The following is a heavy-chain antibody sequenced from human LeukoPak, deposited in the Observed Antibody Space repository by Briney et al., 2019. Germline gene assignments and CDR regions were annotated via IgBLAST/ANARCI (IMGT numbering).Heavy chain of an antibody. CDR2: ISAQNGNT. V-gene: IGHV1-18*01. Sequence: AAVKVSFKASGYKFNRFGISWVRQAPGQGLEWMGWISAQNGNTNYAEKLRGRVTMSTDTFTSTAYIEVRNLRSDDTAMYYCARDVVHTVTTLDYWGQGPLVTFSS. D-gene: IGHD4-17*01. J-gene: IGHJ4*02. CDR1: GYKFNRFG. CDR3: ARDVVHTVTTLDY.